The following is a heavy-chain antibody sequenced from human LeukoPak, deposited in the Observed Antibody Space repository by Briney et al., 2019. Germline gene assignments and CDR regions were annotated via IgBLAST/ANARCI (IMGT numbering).Heavy chain of an antibody. CDR1: GYTFTRYY. J-gene: IGHJ4*02. CDR2: IDPSGVST. Sequence: ASVKVSCKASGYTFTRYYMHWVRQAPGQGLEWMGMIDPSGVSTYYAQKFQGRVTVARDTSTSTVYMELNSLGSEDTAVYYCARDPSASAGWYDYWGQGTLVTVSS. D-gene: IGHD6-19*01. V-gene: IGHV1-46*01. CDR3: ARDPSASAGWYDY.